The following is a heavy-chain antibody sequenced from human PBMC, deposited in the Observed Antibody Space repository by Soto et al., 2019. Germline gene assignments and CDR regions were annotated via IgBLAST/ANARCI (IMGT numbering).Heavy chain of an antibody. Sequence: QVQLVQSGAEVKKPGASVKVSCKASGYTFTGYYMHWVRQAPGQGLEWMGWINRISGGTKYAQKFEGRVTMTRDTSISTAYMELSRLRSDDTAVYDCARGGVGSGGYGMDVWGQGTTVTVSS. CDR2: INRISGGT. V-gene: IGHV1-2*02. D-gene: IGHD1-26*01. CDR1: GYTFTGYY. CDR3: ARGGVGSGGYGMDV. J-gene: IGHJ6*02.